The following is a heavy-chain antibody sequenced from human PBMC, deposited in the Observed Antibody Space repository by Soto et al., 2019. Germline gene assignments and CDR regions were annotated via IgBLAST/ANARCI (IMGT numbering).Heavy chain of an antibody. Sequence: PSETLSLTCAVYGGSFSGYYWSWIRQPPGKGLEWIGEINHSGSTNYNPSLKSRVTISVDTSKNQFSLKLSSVTAADTAVYYCARYVDYGGNFLHPVPYGMDVCGEGTTVTVSS. CDR3: ARYVDYGGNFLHPVPYGMDV. CDR2: INHSGST. V-gene: IGHV4-34*01. D-gene: IGHD4-17*01. J-gene: IGHJ6*04. CDR1: GGSFSGYY.